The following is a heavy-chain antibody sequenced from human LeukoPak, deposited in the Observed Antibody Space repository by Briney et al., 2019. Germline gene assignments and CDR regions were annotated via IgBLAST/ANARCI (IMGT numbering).Heavy chain of an antibody. CDR2: IYYSGTT. V-gene: IGHV4-59*01. J-gene: IGHJ4*02. CDR1: GGSISSYY. D-gene: IGHD6-19*01. CDR3: ARVRKSSGWKFDH. Sequence: SETLSLTCTVSGGSISSYYWNWIRQSPGKGLEWIGYIYYSGTTNYNPSLKSRVTISVDTSKNQFSLNLSSVTAADTAVYYCARVRKSSGWKFDHWGQGTLVTVSS.